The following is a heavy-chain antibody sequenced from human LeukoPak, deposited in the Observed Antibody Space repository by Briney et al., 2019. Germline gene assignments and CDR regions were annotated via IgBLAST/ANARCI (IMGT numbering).Heavy chain of an antibody. J-gene: IGHJ5*02. V-gene: IGHV3-23*01. Sequence: GGSLRPSSAPSGFTFSTYAMSCVRHTPGGGQGWVSAISGSGGSTTYAASVKGRFTISRDHSKNTLYLHMNSLRSEATPLFYCAKSLSTPKEVVYFGWFEAWGQGTLVPV. CDR3: AKSLSTPKEVVYFGWFEA. CDR2: ISGSGGST. CDR1: GFTFSTYA. D-gene: IGHD2-8*02.